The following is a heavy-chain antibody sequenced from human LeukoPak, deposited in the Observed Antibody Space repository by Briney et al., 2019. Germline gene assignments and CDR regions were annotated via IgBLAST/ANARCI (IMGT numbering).Heavy chain of an antibody. Sequence: PSETLSLTCAVSGGSISSSSYYWGWIRQPPGKGLEWIGSIYYSGSTYYNPSLKSRVTISVDTSKNQFSLKLSSVTAADTAVYYCARSTGAFHLDAFDIWGQGTMVTVSS. CDR3: ARSTGAFHLDAFDI. D-gene: IGHD2/OR15-2a*01. CDR2: IYYSGST. CDR1: GGSISSSSYY. J-gene: IGHJ3*02. V-gene: IGHV4-39*07.